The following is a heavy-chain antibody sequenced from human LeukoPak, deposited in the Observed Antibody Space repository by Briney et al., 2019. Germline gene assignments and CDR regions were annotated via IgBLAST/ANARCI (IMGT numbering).Heavy chain of an antibody. D-gene: IGHD3-10*01. J-gene: IGHJ4*02. CDR1: GFTFSRYA. V-gene: IGHV3-23*01. Sequence: GRSLRPSCAPSGFTFSRYAMSWVRHAPGEGLEWVSAISGSGGSTYYADSVKGRLTISRDYSKNTLYLQMNSLRAMDTAVYYCTKERRLRLGELLYRVIGSYFDYGGQGPLVTVS. CDR2: ISGSGGST. CDR3: TKERRLRLGELLYRVIGSYFDY.